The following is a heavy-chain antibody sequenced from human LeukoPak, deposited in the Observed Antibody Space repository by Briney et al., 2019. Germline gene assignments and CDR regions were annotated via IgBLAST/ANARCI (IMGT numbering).Heavy chain of an antibody. D-gene: IGHD6-19*01. CDR2: INHSEST. CDR1: GGSFSGYY. J-gene: IGHJ4*02. V-gene: IGHV4-34*01. Sequence: PSETLSLTCAVYGGSFSGYYWSWIRQPPGKGPEWIGEINHSESTNYNPSLKSRVTISVDTSKKPFSLKLSSVTAADTSVYYCVRGLPVAYFDYWGQGTLVTVSS. CDR3: VRGLPVAYFDY.